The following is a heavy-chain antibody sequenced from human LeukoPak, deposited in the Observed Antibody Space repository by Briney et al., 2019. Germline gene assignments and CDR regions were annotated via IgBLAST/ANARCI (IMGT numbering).Heavy chain of an antibody. CDR2: ISSSSSYI. Sequence: GGSLRLSCAASGFTFSSYSMNWVRQAPGKGLEWVSSISSSSSYIYYADSVKGQFTISRDNAKNSLYLQMNSLRAEDTAVYYCARDSDSSWGEFDYWGQGTLVTVSS. CDR1: GFTFSSYS. V-gene: IGHV3-21*01. D-gene: IGHD6-13*01. J-gene: IGHJ4*02. CDR3: ARDSDSSWGEFDY.